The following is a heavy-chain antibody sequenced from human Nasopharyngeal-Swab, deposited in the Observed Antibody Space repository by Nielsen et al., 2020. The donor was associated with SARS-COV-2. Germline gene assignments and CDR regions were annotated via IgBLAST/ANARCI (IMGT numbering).Heavy chain of an antibody. D-gene: IGHD5-12*01. CDR3: AKDRDSGDDSDDYYHYYGMDV. J-gene: IGHJ6*02. CDR2: ISGSDHTT. CDR1: GFTYSTYA. Sequence: GESLKISCVASGFTYSTYAMNWVRQAPGKGLEWVSVISGSDHTTYYAASVKGRFTISRDNSKNTVNLQMNSLRVEDTAIYYCAKDRDSGDDSDDYYHYYGMDVWGQGTTVTVFS. V-gene: IGHV3-23*01.